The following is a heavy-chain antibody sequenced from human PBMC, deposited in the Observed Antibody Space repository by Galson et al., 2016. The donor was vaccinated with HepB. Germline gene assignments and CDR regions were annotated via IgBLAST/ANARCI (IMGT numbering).Heavy chain of an antibody. CDR2: INSDGTST. CDR3: ARDPLGDDWFDP. J-gene: IGHJ5*02. Sequence: SLRLSCAASGFTFSGYWMHWVRQAPGKGLAWVSRINSDGTSTMHADSVKGRFSTSRDNAKNTLYLQMHSLRVEDTAVYYCARDPLGDDWFDPWGQGVLVIVSS. CDR1: GFTFSGYW. V-gene: IGHV3-74*03. D-gene: IGHD2-21*02.